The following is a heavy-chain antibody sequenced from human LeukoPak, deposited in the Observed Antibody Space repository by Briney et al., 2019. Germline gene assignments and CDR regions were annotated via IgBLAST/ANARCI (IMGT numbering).Heavy chain of an antibody. V-gene: IGHV3-11*04. CDR3: ARRTWFGDFDY. CDR2: ISSSGSTI. Sequence: GGSLRLSCAASGFTFSDYYMSWIRQAPGKGLEWVSYISSSGSTIYYADSVKGRFTISRDNARNSLYLQMNSLRAEDTAVYYCARRTWFGDFDYWGQGTLVTVSS. D-gene: IGHD3-10*01. J-gene: IGHJ4*02. CDR1: GFTFSDYY.